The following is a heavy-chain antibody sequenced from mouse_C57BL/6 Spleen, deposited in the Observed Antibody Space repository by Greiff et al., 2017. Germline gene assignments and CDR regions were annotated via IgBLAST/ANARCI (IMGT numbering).Heavy chain of an antibody. CDR1: GFNIKNTY. J-gene: IGHJ4*01. Sequence: VQLQQSVAELVRPGASVKLSCTVSGFNIKNTYMHWVKQRPEQGLEWIGRIDPANGNTKYAPKFQGKATITADTSSNTAYLQLSSLTSEDTAIYYCATPIYYDYDDDYAMDYWGQGTSVTVSS. V-gene: IGHV14-3*01. CDR3: ATPIYYDYDDDYAMDY. D-gene: IGHD2-4*01. CDR2: IDPANGNT.